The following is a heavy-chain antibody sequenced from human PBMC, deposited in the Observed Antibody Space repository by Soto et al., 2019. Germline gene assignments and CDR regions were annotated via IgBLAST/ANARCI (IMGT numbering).Heavy chain of an antibody. CDR2: VNHSGTT. V-gene: IGHV4-34*01. D-gene: IGHD2-2*01. Sequence: QVQLQQWGAGLLKPSETLSLTCAVYGGSFSGYYLTWIRQSPEKGLEWIGEVNHSGTTYYNPSLKTRVTISVHTPKNQFSLKMSSVTAADTAVYYCARGIGYCSSINCYSSRRLRFDSWGQGTLVTVSS. CDR3: ARGIGYCSSINCYSSRRLRFDS. CDR1: GGSFSGYY. J-gene: IGHJ4*02.